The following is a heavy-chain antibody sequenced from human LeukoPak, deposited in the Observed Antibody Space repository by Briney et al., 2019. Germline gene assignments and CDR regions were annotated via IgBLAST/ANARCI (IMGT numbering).Heavy chain of an antibody. Sequence: GESLKISCKGSGYSFTSYWIGWVRQMPGKGLEWMGIIYPGDSDTRYSPSFQGQVTISADKSISTAYLQWSSLKASDTAMYYCARQGYRGGDCYRGFDYWGQGTLVTVSS. CDR2: IYPGDSDT. J-gene: IGHJ4*02. D-gene: IGHD2-21*02. CDR1: GYSFTSYW. V-gene: IGHV5-51*01. CDR3: ARQGYRGGDCYRGFDY.